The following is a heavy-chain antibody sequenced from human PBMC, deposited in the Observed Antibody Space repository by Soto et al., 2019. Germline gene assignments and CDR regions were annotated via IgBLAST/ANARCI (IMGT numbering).Heavy chain of an antibody. V-gene: IGHV3-23*01. J-gene: IGHJ6*03. CDR2: ISGSGGST. CDR1: GFTFSSYA. CDR3: AKGLAARPKHYSSYYYMDV. Sequence: GGSLRLSCAASGFTFSSYAMSWVRQAPGKGLEWVSAISGSGGSTYYADSVKGRFTISRDNSKNTLYLQMNSLRAEDTAVYYCAKGLAARPKHYSSYYYMDVWGKGTTVTVAS. D-gene: IGHD6-6*01.